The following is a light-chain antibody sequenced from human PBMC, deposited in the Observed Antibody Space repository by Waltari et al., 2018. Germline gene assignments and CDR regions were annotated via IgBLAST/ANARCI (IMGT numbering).Light chain of an antibody. J-gene: IGLJ3*02. V-gene: IGLV1-40*01. CDR2: GHN. CDR3: QSYDSSVSAWV. Sequence: QSVLTQPPSVSVAPWQSITISCPGSSSNIGAGYDVHWSQHLPGTATNLLIFGHNNRPSGVPARFSASKTAASASLAITGLQAEDEADYYCQSYDSSVSAWVFGGGTKLTVV. CDR1: SSNIGAGYD.